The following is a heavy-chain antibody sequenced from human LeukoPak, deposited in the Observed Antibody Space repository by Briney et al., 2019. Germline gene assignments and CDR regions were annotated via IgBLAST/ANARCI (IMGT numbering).Heavy chain of an antibody. V-gene: IGHV3-43D*03. D-gene: IGHD3-10*01. CDR2: ISWDGGST. CDR3: VRGMGVSMLYYCDY. CDR1: GFTFDDYA. J-gene: IGHJ4*02. Sequence: QPGGSLRLSCAASGFTFDDYAMHWVRQAPGKGLEWVSLISWDGGSTYYADSVKGRFTISRDNSKNSLYLQMNSLRAEDTAVYYCVRGMGVSMLYYCDYWGQGTLVTVSS.